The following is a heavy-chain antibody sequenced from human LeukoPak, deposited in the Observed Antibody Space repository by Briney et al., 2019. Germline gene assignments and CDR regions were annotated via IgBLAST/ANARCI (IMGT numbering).Heavy chain of an antibody. J-gene: IGHJ4*02. CDR3: ARDLKLEGIDY. CDR2: IYHSGST. V-gene: IGHV4-38-2*02. CDR1: GYSISSGYY. D-gene: IGHD1-1*01. Sequence: SETLSLTCTVSGYSISSGYYWGWIRQPPGKGLEWIGSIYHSGSTYYNPSLKSRVTISVDTSKNQFSLKLSSVTAADTAVYYCARDLKLEGIDYWGQGTLVIVSA.